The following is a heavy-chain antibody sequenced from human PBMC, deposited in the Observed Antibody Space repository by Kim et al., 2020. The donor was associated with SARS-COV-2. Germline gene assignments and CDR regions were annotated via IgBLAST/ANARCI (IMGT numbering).Heavy chain of an antibody. Sequence: GGSLRLSCSASGFTFSSYAMHWVRQAPGKGLEYVSAISSNGGSTYYADSVKGRFTISRDNSKNTLYLQMSSLRAEDTAVYYCVKGSGGTTKEAFDIWGQGTMVTVSS. CDR2: ISSNGGST. CDR3: VKGSGGTTKEAFDI. D-gene: IGHD1-1*01. CDR1: GFTFSSYA. V-gene: IGHV3-64D*06. J-gene: IGHJ3*02.